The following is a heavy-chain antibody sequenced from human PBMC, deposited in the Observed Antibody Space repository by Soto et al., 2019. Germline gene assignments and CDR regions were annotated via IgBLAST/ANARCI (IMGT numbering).Heavy chain of an antibody. Sequence: QVQLVQSGAEMKRPGSSLKVSCETSGGIFTNYTFHWVRQAPGQGLEWMGWIIPVLDIANYAHKLQGRITFTADKSTSTAYLELTSLKFEDTAIYFCAKAPTASAPFDYWGQGTLVTVSS. CDR3: AKAPTASAPFDY. V-gene: IGHV1-69*02. J-gene: IGHJ4*02. CDR2: IIPVLDIA. D-gene: IGHD2-21*02. CDR1: GGIFTNYT.